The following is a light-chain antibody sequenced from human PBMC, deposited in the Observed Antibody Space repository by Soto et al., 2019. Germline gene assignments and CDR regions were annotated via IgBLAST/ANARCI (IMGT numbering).Light chain of an antibody. V-gene: IGLV2-18*02. CDR3: SSFTSSSTYV. Sequence: QSVLTQPPSVSGSPGQSVAISCTGTSSDVGSYNRVAWYQQSPGTAPKLMIYEVSNRPSGVPDRFSGSTSGNTASLTISGLQAEDEADYYCSSFTSSSTYVFGTGTKLTVL. J-gene: IGLJ1*01. CDR1: SSDVGSYNR. CDR2: EVS.